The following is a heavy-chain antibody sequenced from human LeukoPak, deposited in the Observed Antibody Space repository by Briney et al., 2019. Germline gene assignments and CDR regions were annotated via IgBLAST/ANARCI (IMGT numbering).Heavy chain of an antibody. D-gene: IGHD2-2*01. V-gene: IGHV3-66*02. CDR2: IYSGGNT. CDR3: ARDDALGYYYYMDV. Sequence: GGSLRLSCAASVFTVKSNYMNWVRQAPGKGLEGVSVIYSGGNTYYADSVKGRFTISRDTSKNTLYLQMNSLRAEDTAVYYCARDDALGYYYYMDVWGKGTTVTVSS. J-gene: IGHJ6*03. CDR1: VFTVKSNY.